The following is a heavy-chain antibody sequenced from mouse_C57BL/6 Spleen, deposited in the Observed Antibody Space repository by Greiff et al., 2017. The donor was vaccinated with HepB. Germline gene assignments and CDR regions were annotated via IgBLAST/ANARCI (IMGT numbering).Heavy chain of an antibody. CDR3: ARSANGYDAWFAY. D-gene: IGHD2-2*01. V-gene: IGHV1-53*01. CDR1: GYTFTSYW. J-gene: IGHJ3*01. Sequence: QVQLKQPGTELVKPGASVKLSCKASGYTFTSYWMHWVKQRPGQGLEWIGNINPSNGGTNYNEKFKSKATLTVDKSSSTAYMQLSSLTSEDSAVYYCARSANGYDAWFAYWGQGTLVTVSA. CDR2: INPSNGGT.